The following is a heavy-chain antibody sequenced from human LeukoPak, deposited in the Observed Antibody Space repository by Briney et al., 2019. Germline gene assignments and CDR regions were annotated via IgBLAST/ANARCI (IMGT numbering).Heavy chain of an antibody. V-gene: IGHV3-23*01. CDR3: AASYSSSDPFDY. D-gene: IGHD6-6*01. Sequence: GGALRLSCAASGFTFSSYAMSWVRQAPGKGVEWGSAISGSGGSTYYADSVKGRFTISRDNSKNTLYLQMNSQRAEDTAVYYCAASYSSSDPFDYWGQGTLVTVSS. CDR1: GFTFSSYA. CDR2: ISGSGGST. J-gene: IGHJ4*02.